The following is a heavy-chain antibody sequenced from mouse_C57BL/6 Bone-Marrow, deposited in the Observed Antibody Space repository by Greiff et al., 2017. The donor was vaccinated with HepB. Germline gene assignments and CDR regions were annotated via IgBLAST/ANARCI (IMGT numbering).Heavy chain of an antibody. D-gene: IGHD1-1*01. CDR1: GYAFSSSW. J-gene: IGHJ2*01. CDR3: ARDGSPDY. V-gene: IGHV1-82*01. CDR2: IYPGDGDT. Sequence: VQLQESGPELVKPGASVKISCKASGYAFSSSWMNWVKQRPGKGLEWIGRIYPGDGDTNYNGKFKGKATLTADKSSSTAYMQLSSLTSEDSAVYFCARDGSPDYWGQGTTLTVSS.